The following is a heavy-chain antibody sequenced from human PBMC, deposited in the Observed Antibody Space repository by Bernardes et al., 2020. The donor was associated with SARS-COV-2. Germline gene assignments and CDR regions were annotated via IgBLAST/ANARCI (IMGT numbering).Heavy chain of an antibody. CDR3: VKADYKFCWPSSDWGGHFFDN. CDR2: ISGDGDNK. V-gene: IGHV3-64D*06. J-gene: IGHJ4*02. D-gene: IGHD6-19*01. CDR1: GFTFSSYS. Sequence: GGSLRLSCSASGFTFSSYSMHWVRQAPGKGLEYVSGISGDGDNKQYADSVEDRFTISRDNSKDTLYLQLTSLRLEDTAVYYCVKADYKFCWPSSDWGGHFFDNWGQGSLINVSS.